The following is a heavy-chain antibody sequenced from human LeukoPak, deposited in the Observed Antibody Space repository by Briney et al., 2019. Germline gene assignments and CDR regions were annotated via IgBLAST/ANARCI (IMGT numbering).Heavy chain of an antibody. CDR1: GGSISSYY. D-gene: IGHD2-15*01. CDR2: IYYSGST. Sequence: PSETLSLTCTVSGGSISSYYWSWVRQPPGKGLEWIGYIYYSGSTNYNPSLKSRVTISVDTSKNQFSLKLSSVTAADTAMYYCARGGCSGGSCYPPFAYYYYGMDVWGKGTTVTVSS. J-gene: IGHJ6*04. CDR3: ARGGCSGGSCYPPFAYYYYGMDV. V-gene: IGHV4-59*01.